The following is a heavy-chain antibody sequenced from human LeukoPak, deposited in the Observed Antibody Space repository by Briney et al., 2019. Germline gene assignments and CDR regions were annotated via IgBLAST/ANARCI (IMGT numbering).Heavy chain of an antibody. CDR3: ARGRPGDY. J-gene: IGHJ4*02. CDR2: INPNSGGT. V-gene: IGHV1-2*06. D-gene: IGHD3-10*01. CDR1: AGTFSSYA. Sequence: ASVKVSCKASAGTFSSYAISWVRQAPGQGLEWMGRINPNSGGTNYAQKFQGRVTMTRDTSISTAYMELSRLRSDDTAVYYCARGRPGDYWGQGTLVTVSS.